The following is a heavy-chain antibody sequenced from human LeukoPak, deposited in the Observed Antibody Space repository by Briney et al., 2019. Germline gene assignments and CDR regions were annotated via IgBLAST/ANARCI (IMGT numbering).Heavy chain of an antibody. CDR2: ISSSSSYI. V-gene: IGHV3-21*01. CDR3: ARDPYSSGWYKDAFDI. Sequence: GGSLRLSCAASGFTFSSYSMNWVRQAPGEGLEWVSSISSSSSYINYADSVKGRFTISRDNAQNSLFLQLNSLRAEDTAVYYCARDPYSSGWYKDAFDIWGQGTMVTVSS. J-gene: IGHJ3*02. CDR1: GFTFSSYS. D-gene: IGHD6-19*01.